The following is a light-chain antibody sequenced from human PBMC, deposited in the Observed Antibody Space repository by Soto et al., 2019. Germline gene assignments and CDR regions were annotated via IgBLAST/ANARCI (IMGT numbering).Light chain of an antibody. CDR3: MQALQSRT. V-gene: IGKV2-28*01. CDR2: LGS. CDR1: QSLLYSNGYNY. J-gene: IGKJ1*01. Sequence: DIVMTQSPLSLPVTPGEPASISCRSSQSLLYSNGYNYLDWYVQKPGHSPQLLIYLGSNRASGVPDRISGSGSGTDFTLKISRVEAEDVGVYYCMQALQSRTFGQGTKVEIK.